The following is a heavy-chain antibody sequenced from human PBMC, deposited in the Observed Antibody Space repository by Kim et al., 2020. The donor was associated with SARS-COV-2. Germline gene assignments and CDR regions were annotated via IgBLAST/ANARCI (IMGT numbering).Heavy chain of an antibody. CDR2: SGPENGEF. CDR1: GYTLTQLS. CDR3: TAVRGEPRAPVGYDHPNYYMGV. J-gene: IGHJ6*03. V-gene: IGHV1-24*01. D-gene: IGHD5-12*01. Sequence: ASVKVSCKVSGYTLTQLSIHWVRQAPGKGLEWMGGSGPENGEFFYAQRFQGRVIMTEDTPTDTAYMELSSLTSEDTAVYFCTAVRGEPRAPVGYDHPNYYMGVWGKGTTVTVSS.